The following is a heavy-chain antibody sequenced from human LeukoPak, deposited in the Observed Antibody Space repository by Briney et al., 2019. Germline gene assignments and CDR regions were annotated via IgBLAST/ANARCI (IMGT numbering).Heavy chain of an antibody. J-gene: IGHJ4*02. CDR2: ISFAENNK. CDR1: GFTFSSYG. Sequence: GGSLRLSCAASGFTFSSYGMHWVRQAPGKGLEWVALISFAENNKYYADSVKGRFTISRDNSKNTLYLQMNSLRAEDTAVYYCARDRYGSGTPGLVDYWGQGTLVTVSS. CDR3: ARDRYGSGTPGLVDY. V-gene: IGHV3-30*03. D-gene: IGHD3-10*01.